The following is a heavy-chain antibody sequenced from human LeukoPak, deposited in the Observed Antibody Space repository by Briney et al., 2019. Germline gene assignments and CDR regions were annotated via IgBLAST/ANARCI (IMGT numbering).Heavy chain of an antibody. CDR3: AKWGDYDILTGYYVSDF. V-gene: IGHV3-23*01. D-gene: IGHD3-9*01. CDR1: GFIFRNYA. J-gene: IGHJ4*02. CDR2: ITGSGDTT. Sequence: GGSLRLSCEASGFIFRNYAMSWVRQAPGKGLEWVSAITGSGDTTYYADSVKGRFTISRDNSKNTLCVEMNTLRAEDTAVYYCAKWGDYDILTGYYVSDFWGQGTLVTVSS.